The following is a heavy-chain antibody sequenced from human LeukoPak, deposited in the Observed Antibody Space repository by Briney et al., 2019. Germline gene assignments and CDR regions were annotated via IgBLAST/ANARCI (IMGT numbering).Heavy chain of an antibody. CDR3: ARVGAPSHDAFDI. CDR2: IYYSGST. Sequence: SETLSLTCTVSGGSISSSSYYWGWIRQPPGKVLEWIGSIYYSGSTYYNPSLKSRVTISVDTSKNQFSLKLSSVTAADTAVYYCARVGAPSHDAFDIWGRGTMVTVSS. J-gene: IGHJ3*02. CDR1: GGSISSSSYY. V-gene: IGHV4-39*01. D-gene: IGHD4/OR15-4a*01.